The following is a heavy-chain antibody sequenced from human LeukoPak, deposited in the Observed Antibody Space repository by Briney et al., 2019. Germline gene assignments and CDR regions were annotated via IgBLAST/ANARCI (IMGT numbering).Heavy chain of an antibody. Sequence: PSETLSLTCTVSGGSLSSSSYYWGWIRQPPGKGLEWIGSIYYSGSTYYNPSLKSRVTISVDTSKNQFSLKLSSVTAADTAVYYCASQLYYDFWSGPIDAFDIWGQGTMVTVSS. CDR1: GGSLSSSSYY. J-gene: IGHJ3*02. D-gene: IGHD3-3*01. CDR3: ASQLYYDFWSGPIDAFDI. V-gene: IGHV4-39*01. CDR2: IYYSGST.